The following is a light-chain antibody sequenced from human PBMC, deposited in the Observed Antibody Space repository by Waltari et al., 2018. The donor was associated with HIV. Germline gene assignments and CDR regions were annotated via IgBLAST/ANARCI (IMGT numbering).Light chain of an antibody. CDR2: DNN. CDR1: DPNGRRNI. CDR3: GTWDSSLSASWV. J-gene: IGLJ3*02. V-gene: IGLV1-51*01. Sequence: SVLPLPPSIYATRVVKVTSSCSGGDPNGRRNIVNRYQKLPGTAPKLLIYDNNNRPSVIPDRFSGSKSGTSATLGITGLQTGDDADYYCGTWDSSLSASWVFGGVTKLTVL.